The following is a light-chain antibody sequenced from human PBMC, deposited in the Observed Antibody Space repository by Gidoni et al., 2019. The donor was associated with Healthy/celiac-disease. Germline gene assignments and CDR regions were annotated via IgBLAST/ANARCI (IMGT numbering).Light chain of an antibody. CDR2: GAS. CDR3: QQYNNWPMYT. Sequence: EIVMTQSPATLSVSPGERATLSCRASQSVSSNLAWYQQKPGQAPRLLIYGASTRATGIPARFSGSGSGTEFTLTICSLQSEDFAVYYCQQYNNWPMYTFVPGDQAGDQT. CDR1: QSVSSN. V-gene: IGKV3-15*01. J-gene: IGKJ2*01.